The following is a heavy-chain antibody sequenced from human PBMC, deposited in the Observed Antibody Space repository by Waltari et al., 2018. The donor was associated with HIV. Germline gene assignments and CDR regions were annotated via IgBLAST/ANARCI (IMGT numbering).Heavy chain of an antibody. CDR1: GLPFRGYS. Sequence: QVQLVESGGNLVNPGGSLRLSCAASGLPFRGYSLGWIRQAPGKGLEWISYISTTGSAIYYADSVKGRFTISRDNSKNSLYLQMNNLRAEDTAVYFCASRGVWCSAISCYGLWGHGTLVTVSS. J-gene: IGHJ4*01. D-gene: IGHD2-15*01. CDR3: ASRGVWCSAISCYGL. V-gene: IGHV3-11*01. CDR2: ISTTGSAI.